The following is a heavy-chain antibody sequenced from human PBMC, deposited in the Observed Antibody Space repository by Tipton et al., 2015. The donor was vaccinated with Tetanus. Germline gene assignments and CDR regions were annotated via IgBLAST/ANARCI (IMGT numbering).Heavy chain of an antibody. D-gene: IGHD1-1*01. V-gene: IGHV4-59*01. Sequence: TLSLTCTVSGVSISSYYWSWIRQSPGKGLEWIGYIFYAGSTNSNPSLKSRVTISVDTSKNQFSLRLTSVTAADTAVYYCARANNEFPKKGPFDSWGQGIPVIVS. CDR2: IFYAGST. CDR3: ARANNEFPKKGPFDS. J-gene: IGHJ4*02. CDR1: GVSISSYY.